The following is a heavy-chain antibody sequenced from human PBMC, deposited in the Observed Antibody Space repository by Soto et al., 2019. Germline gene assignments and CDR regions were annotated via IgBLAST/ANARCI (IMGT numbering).Heavy chain of an antibody. D-gene: IGHD3-22*01. Sequence: PSETLSLTCTVSGGSISSYYWSWIRQPPGKGLEWIGYIYYSGSTNYNPSLKSRVTISVDTSKNQFSLKLSSVTAADTAVYYCARAHYYDSSGYYQTFDYWGQGTLVTVSS. CDR3: ARAHYYDSSGYYQTFDY. J-gene: IGHJ4*02. CDR1: GGSISSYY. CDR2: IYYSGST. V-gene: IGHV4-59*01.